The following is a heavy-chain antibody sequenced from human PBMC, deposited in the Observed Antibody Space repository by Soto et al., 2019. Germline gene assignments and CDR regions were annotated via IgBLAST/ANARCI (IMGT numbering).Heavy chain of an antibody. D-gene: IGHD2-2*01. CDR2: ISAYNGNT. J-gene: IGHJ6*03. Sequence: QVQLVQSGAEVKKPGASVKVSCKASGYTFTSYGISWVRQAPGQGPEWMGWISAYNGNTNYAQKLQGRVTMTTDTSTSTAYMELRSLRSDDTAVYYCARDFVVVPAAIRSMDVWGKGTTVTVSS. CDR1: GYTFTSYG. CDR3: ARDFVVVPAAIRSMDV. V-gene: IGHV1-18*01.